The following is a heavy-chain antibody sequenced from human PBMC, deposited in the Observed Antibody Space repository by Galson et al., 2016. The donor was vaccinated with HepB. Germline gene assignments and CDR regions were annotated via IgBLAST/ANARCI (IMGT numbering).Heavy chain of an antibody. Sequence: QSGAEVKKPGESLQISCKGSGYSFTSYWIGWVRQVPGKGLEWMGIVYPGDSDTRYSPSFQGQVSISADQSITTAYLQLSSLKSSDTAMYYCARRGVRGNYHTFDIWGQGTMVTVSS. J-gene: IGHJ3*02. V-gene: IGHV5-51*01. CDR3: ARRGVRGNYHTFDI. D-gene: IGHD3-10*01. CDR2: VYPGDSDT. CDR1: GYSFTSYW.